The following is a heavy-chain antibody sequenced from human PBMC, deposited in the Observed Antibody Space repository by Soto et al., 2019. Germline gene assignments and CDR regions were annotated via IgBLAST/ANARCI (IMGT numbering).Heavy chain of an antibody. Sequence: QITLKESGPTLVKPTQTLTLTCTFSGFSFSVNGVAVGWIRQPPGQALEWLALIYWDDDQRYNPSLKHRLTIPKHTSTHQVVLTMTNMDPVDTATYYCAHKSDVSTWFKYWGQGTLVTVSS. J-gene: IGHJ4*02. CDR2: IYWDDDQ. V-gene: IGHV2-5*02. CDR1: GFSFSVNGVA. D-gene: IGHD3-10*01. CDR3: AHKSDVSTWFKY.